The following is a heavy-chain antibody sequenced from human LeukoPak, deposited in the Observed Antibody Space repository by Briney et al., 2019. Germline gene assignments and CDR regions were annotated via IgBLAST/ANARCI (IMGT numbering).Heavy chain of an antibody. J-gene: IGHJ5*02. CDR3: ARLGSTGAPYGGNLGYLA. Sequence: SETLSLTCAVFGGSTSRNNLRSWVRQPPRGVLEWIGQIYHSVNTNYNPSLKSLVTISVDNSKNQFALRLTSVTAADTAVYYCARLGSTGAPYGGNLGYLAWGQGILVTVSS. CDR2: IYHSVNT. V-gene: IGHV4-4*02. CDR1: GGSTSRNNL. D-gene: IGHD4/OR15-4a*01.